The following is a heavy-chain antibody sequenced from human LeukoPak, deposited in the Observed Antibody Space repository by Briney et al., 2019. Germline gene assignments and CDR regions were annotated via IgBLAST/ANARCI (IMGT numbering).Heavy chain of an antibody. V-gene: IGHV4-39*07. Sequence: PSETLSLTCTVSGGSISSSYYYWGWIRQPPGKGLEWIGSIYHSGSTFYNPSLKSRVIISVDTSKNQFSLKLSSVTAADTAVYYCARAQGRYSSGLDAFDIWGQGTMVTVSS. CDR1: GGSISSSYYY. CDR3: ARAQGRYSSGLDAFDI. J-gene: IGHJ3*02. D-gene: IGHD6-19*01. CDR2: IYHSGST.